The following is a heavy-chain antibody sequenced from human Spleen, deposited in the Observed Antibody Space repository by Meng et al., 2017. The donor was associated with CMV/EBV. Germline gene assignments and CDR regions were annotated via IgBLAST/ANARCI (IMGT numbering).Heavy chain of an antibody. CDR1: DNSTRDT. D-gene: IGHD2-2*01. J-gene: IGHJ5*02. Sequence: DNSTRDTFSWVRQAPGQGLEWMGRIIPIAGRTNYAQKFQGRVTLSVDKSTNIAYMELYSLRSEDTAVYYCARGGGYQLPTGYNWFDPWGQGTLVTVSS. CDR3: ARGGGYQLPTGYNWFDP. V-gene: IGHV1-69*08. CDR2: IIPIAGRT.